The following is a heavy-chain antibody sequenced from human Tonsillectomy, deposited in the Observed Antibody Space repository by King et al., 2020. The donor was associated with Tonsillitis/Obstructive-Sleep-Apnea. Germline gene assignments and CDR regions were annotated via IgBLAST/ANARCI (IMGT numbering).Heavy chain of an antibody. CDR3: ATLPSVRSSWYSVYFDY. Sequence: QLVESGGGLVQPGWSLRLSCAASGFSLSSDEMNWVRQAPGKGLEWVSYISSSGSTIYYADSVKGRFTISRDNAKNSLSLQMNSLRAEDTAVYFCATLPSVRSSWYSVYFDYWGQGTLVTVSS. D-gene: IGHD6-13*01. CDR1: GFSLSSDE. CDR2: ISSSGSTI. V-gene: IGHV3-48*03. J-gene: IGHJ4*02.